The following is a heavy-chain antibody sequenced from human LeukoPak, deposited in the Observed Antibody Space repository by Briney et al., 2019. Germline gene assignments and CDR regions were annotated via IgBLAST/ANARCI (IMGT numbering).Heavy chain of an antibody. CDR2: ISSTSTT. Sequence: PGGSLRLSCAASGFSFSSYRMNWVRQAPGKGLGWVSYISSTSTTYYADSVKGRFTISRDNAKNSLYLQMNSLRDEDTALYYCARDKYGGLWGQGTMVTVSS. J-gene: IGHJ3*01. V-gene: IGHV3-48*02. CDR1: GFSFSSYR. CDR3: ARDKYGGL. D-gene: IGHD3-16*01.